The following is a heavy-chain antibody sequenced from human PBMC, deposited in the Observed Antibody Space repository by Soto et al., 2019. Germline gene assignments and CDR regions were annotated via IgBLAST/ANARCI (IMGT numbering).Heavy chain of an antibody. CDR2: ISSSGSTI. Sequence: GSLRLSCAASGFTFSDYYMSWIRQAPGKGLEWVSYISSSGSTIYSADSVKGRFTIARDNAKNSLYLQMNSLRAEDTAVYYCARGYSYGHGDYYYGMDVWGQGTTVTVSS. CDR3: ARGYSYGHGDYYYGMDV. CDR1: GFTFSDYY. D-gene: IGHD5-18*01. V-gene: IGHV3-11*01. J-gene: IGHJ6*02.